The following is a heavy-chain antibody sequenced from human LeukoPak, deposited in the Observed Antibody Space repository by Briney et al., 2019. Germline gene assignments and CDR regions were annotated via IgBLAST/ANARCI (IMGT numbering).Heavy chain of an antibody. J-gene: IGHJ4*02. CDR3: TVLFGWGSGSYYDDY. CDR2: VKNNADGGTT. D-gene: IGHD3-10*01. Sequence: TGGSLRLSCAASGFTFGAHWMSWVRQAPGKGLEWVGRVKNNADGGTTDYAAPVKGRFTISRDDSENTLYLQMNSLKTEDTGVYYCTVLFGWGSGSYYDDYWGQGTLVTVSS. CDR1: GFTFGAHW. V-gene: IGHV3-15*01.